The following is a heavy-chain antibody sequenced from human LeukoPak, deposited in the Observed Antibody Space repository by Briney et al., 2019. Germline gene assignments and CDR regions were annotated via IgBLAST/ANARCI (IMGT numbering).Heavy chain of an antibody. V-gene: IGHV1-18*01. CDR2: ISAYNGNT. Sequence: ASVKVSCKASGYTFTSYGISWVRQAPGQGLEWMGWISAYNGNTNYAQKLQGRVTMTTDTSTSTAYMELRSLRSDDTAVYYCARDLRRITIFGVVPRWFDPWGQGTMVTVSS. CDR3: ARDLRRITIFGVVPRWFDP. J-gene: IGHJ5*02. D-gene: IGHD3-3*01. CDR1: GYTFTSYG.